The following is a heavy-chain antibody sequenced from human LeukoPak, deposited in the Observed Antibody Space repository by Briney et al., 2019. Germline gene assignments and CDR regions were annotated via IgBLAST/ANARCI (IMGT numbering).Heavy chain of an antibody. D-gene: IGHD2-2*01. V-gene: IGHV3-30*18. CDR3: AKDKSRSVPAYYFDY. CDR2: ISYDGSNK. J-gene: IGHJ4*02. Sequence: GGSLRLSCAASGFTFSNAWMSWVRQAPGKGLEWVAVISYDGSNKYYADSVKGRFTISRDNSKNTLYLQMNSLRAEDTAVYYCAKDKSRSVPAYYFDYWGQGTLVTVSS. CDR1: GFTFSNAW.